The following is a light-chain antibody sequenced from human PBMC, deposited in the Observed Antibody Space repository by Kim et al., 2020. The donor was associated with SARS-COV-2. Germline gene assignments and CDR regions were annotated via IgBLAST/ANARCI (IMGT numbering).Light chain of an antibody. CDR3: QQYGSSPLT. J-gene: IGKJ4*01. CDR2: GAS. V-gene: IGKV3-20*01. Sequence: DMATLSCRASTSVSSSYFAWYQQKPGQAPRLLIYGASSRATGIPDRFSGSGSGTDFTLTISRLEPEDFAVYYCQQYGSSPLTFGGGTKVDIK. CDR1: TSVSSSY.